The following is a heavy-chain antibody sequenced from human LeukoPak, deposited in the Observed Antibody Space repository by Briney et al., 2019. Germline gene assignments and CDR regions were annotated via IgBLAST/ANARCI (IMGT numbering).Heavy chain of an antibody. Sequence: GGSLRLSCAASGFTFSSYSINWVRQAPGKGLEWISYISTTSVMYYADSVKGRFTISRDNAKNSLYLQMSSLRDEDTAVYYCARYRDYAFDYWGQGTLVTVSS. CDR2: ISTTSVM. CDR3: ARYRDYAFDY. V-gene: IGHV3-48*02. J-gene: IGHJ4*02. D-gene: IGHD4-17*01. CDR1: GFTFSSYS.